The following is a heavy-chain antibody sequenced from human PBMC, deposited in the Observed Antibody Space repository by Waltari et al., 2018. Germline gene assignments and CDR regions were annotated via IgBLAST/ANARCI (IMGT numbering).Heavy chain of an antibody. V-gene: IGHV4-34*01. D-gene: IGHD2-8*01. Sequence: VQLQQWGXGXXKPSXTLXLTXAVYGGSFSXHYWSWIRKAPGKGLEWIGETSQSGXTNYNXSLKSXVTISLDTSKXQFSLRLKSVTPADMAVXYCARLNGXDTGTXNHYYNYYGMDXWGQGTTVSVSS. CDR1: GGSFSXHY. CDR3: ARLNGXDTGTXNHYYNYYGMDX. CDR2: TSQSGXT. J-gene: IGHJ6*02.